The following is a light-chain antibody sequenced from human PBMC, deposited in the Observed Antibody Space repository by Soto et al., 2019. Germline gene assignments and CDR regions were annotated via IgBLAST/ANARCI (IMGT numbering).Light chain of an antibody. V-gene: IGKV1-5*03. CDR1: HSISNW. CDR2: RAS. Sequence: DIQMTQSPSTLSASVGDRVTITCRASHSISNWLAWYQQKSGKAPKLLIYRASNLEGGVPSRFSGSGSGTEFTLTISSLQPDDFATYYCQQYDNYSRTFGQGTKVDI. J-gene: IGKJ1*01. CDR3: QQYDNYSRT.